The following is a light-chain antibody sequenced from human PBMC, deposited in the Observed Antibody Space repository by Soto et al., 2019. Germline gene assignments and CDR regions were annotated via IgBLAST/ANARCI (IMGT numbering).Light chain of an antibody. Sequence: VMTQTEISLSVAAGQPASISCKSGQSLLLITGETFLFWDLQKPGQSPQLVIYEVSTRVSGVPDRFICSGSGTDCKLEMRLVETCEVGIHDCVPSTQPPASFGEGTRLQI. CDR2: EVS. J-gene: IGKJ5*01. CDR3: VPSTQPPAS. CDR1: QSLLLITGETF. V-gene: IGKV2D-29*02.